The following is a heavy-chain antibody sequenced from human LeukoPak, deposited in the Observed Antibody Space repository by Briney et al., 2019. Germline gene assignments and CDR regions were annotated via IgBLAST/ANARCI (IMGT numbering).Heavy chain of an antibody. CDR3: ASPWDVPDAFDI. CDR1: GFTFSNYW. CDR2: IKFDGSEK. V-gene: IGHV3-7*01. Sequence: PGGSLRLSCAASGFTFSNYWMSWVRQAPGKGLEWVANIKFDGSEKFYVDSVKGRFTISRDNAKNSLYLQMNSLRAEDTAVYYCASPWDVPDAFDIWGQGTMVTVSS. D-gene: IGHD1-26*01. J-gene: IGHJ3*02.